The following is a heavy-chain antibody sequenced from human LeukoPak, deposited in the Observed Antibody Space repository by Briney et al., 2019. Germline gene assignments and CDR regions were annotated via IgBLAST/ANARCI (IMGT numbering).Heavy chain of an antibody. Sequence: SETLSLTCTVSGGSISSSSYYWGWIRQPPGKGLEWIGYIYYSGSTNYNPSLKSRVTISVDTSKSQFSLKLSSVTAADTAVYYCARQHDYGDPHFDYWGQGTLVTVSS. J-gene: IGHJ4*02. CDR3: ARQHDYGDPHFDY. V-gene: IGHV4-61*05. CDR1: GGSISSSSYY. CDR2: IYYSGST. D-gene: IGHD4-17*01.